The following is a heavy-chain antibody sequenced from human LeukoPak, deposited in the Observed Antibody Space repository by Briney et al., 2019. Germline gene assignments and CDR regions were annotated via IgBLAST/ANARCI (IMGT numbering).Heavy chain of an antibody. D-gene: IGHD5-12*01. CDR1: GFTFSTFG. Sequence: PGGSLRLSCAASGFTFSTFGLSWVRQAPGKGLEWVSGTTGSGETTYYADSVKGRFTISRDNFKNTLYLQMNSLRAEDTAFYYCAKGSGFGGYDLDYWGQGTLVTVSS. CDR2: TTGSGETT. CDR3: AKGSGFGGYDLDY. V-gene: IGHV3-23*01. J-gene: IGHJ4*02.